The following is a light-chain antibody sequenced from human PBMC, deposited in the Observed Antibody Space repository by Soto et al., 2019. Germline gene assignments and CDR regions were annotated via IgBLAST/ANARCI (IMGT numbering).Light chain of an antibody. Sequence: IQMTQSPSTLSASVGDRVTITCRASQGISRWLAWYQQKPGKAPNLLIYDASTLESGVPSRFSGSGSGTEFTLTISSLQPDDFATYYCQQYNPFSWTFGQGTKVDIK. CDR2: DAS. CDR1: QGISRW. J-gene: IGKJ1*01. V-gene: IGKV1-5*01. CDR3: QQYNPFSWT.